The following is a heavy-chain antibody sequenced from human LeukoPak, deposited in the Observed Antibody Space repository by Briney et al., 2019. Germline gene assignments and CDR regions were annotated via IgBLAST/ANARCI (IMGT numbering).Heavy chain of an antibody. CDR2: IYYSGST. Sequence: PSETLSLTCTVSGGSISSYYWSWIRQPPGKGLEWIGYIYYSGSTNYNPSLKSRVTISVDTSKNQFSLKLSSVTAADTAVYYFARVMIMFGGVAYTPTYYFDYWGQGTLVTVSS. CDR3: ARVMIMFGGVAYTPTYYFDY. CDR1: GGSISSYY. V-gene: IGHV4-59*01. D-gene: IGHD3-16*01. J-gene: IGHJ4*02.